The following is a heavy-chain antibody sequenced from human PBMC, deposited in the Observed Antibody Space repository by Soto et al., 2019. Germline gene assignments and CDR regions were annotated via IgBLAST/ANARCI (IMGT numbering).Heavy chain of an antibody. Sequence: GGSLRLSCAASGFTFSSYAMSWVRQAPGKGLEWVSAISGSGGSTYYADSVKGRFTISRDNSKNTLYLQMNSLRAEDTAVYYCVKSRGRTGSYYDILTGPVEAYAFDIWGQGTMVTVSS. D-gene: IGHD3-9*01. CDR3: VKSRGRTGSYYDILTGPVEAYAFDI. CDR2: ISGSGGST. J-gene: IGHJ3*02. CDR1: GFTFSSYA. V-gene: IGHV3-23*01.